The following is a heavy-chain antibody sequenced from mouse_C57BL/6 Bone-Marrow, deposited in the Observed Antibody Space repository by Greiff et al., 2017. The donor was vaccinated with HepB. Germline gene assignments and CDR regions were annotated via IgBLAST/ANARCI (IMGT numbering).Heavy chain of an antibody. D-gene: IGHD1-1*01. V-gene: IGHV14-2*01. Sequence: VQLQQSGAELVKPGASVKLSCTASGFNIKDYYMHWVKQRTEQGLEWIGRIDPEDGETKYAPKFQGKATITADTSSNTAYLQFSSLTSEDTAVYYCARLGYYYGSSYFYWYFDVWGTGTTVTVSS. CDR2: IDPEDGET. CDR3: ARLGYYYGSSYFYWYFDV. J-gene: IGHJ1*03. CDR1: GFNIKDYY.